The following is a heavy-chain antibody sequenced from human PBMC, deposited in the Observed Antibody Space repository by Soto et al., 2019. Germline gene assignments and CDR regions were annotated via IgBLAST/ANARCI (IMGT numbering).Heavy chain of an antibody. D-gene: IGHD6-13*01. Sequence: ASVKVSCKVSGYTLTELSMHWVRQAPGKGLEWMGGFDPEDGETIYAQKFQGRVTMTEDTSTDTAYMELSSLRSEDTAVYYCATDPGYSSSWCYFDYWRQGTLVSVSS. CDR3: ATDPGYSSSWCYFDY. J-gene: IGHJ4*02. V-gene: IGHV1-24*01. CDR1: GYTLTELS. CDR2: FDPEDGET.